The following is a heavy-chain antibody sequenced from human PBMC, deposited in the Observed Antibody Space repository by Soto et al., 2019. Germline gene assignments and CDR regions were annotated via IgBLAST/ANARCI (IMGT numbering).Heavy chain of an antibody. V-gene: IGHV4-30-4*01. CDR2: IYYSGNT. J-gene: IGHJ4*02. Sequence: SETLSLTCTVSGDSISTADYYWNWIRQPPGKGLEWIGYIYYSGNTYYIPSLKSRVTISVDTSKNQISLKLNSVTAADTAVYYCARGIYSTSSFFDSWGQGSLVTVSS. CDR1: GDSISTADYY. CDR3: ARGIYSTSSFFDS. D-gene: IGHD6-6*01.